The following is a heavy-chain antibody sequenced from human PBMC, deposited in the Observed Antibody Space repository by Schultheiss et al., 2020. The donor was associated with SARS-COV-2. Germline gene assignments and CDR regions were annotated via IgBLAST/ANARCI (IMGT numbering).Heavy chain of an antibody. J-gene: IGHJ2*01. CDR1: GGSISSYY. Sequence: SETLSLTCTVSGGSISSYYWSWIRQPPGKGLEWIGRIYSSGSTNYNPSLKSRVTISVDTSKNQFSLKLSSVTAADTAVYYCARLTQWLVLWYFDLWGRGTLVTVSS. D-gene: IGHD6-19*01. CDR3: ARLTQWLVLWYFDL. V-gene: IGHV4-59*01. CDR2: IYSSGST.